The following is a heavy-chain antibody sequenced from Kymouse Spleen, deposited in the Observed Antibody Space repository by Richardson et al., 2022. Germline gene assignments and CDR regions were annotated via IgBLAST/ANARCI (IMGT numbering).Heavy chain of an antibody. CDR2: INHSGST. CDR3: ARGDNWNFNFDY. V-gene: IGHV4-34*01. J-gene: IGHJ4*02. D-gene: IGHD1-7*01. Sequence: QVQLQQWGAGLLKPSETLSLTCAVYGGSFSGYYWSWIRQPPGKGLEWIGEINHSGSTNYNPSLKSRVTISVDTSKNQFSLKLSSVTAADTAVYYCARGDNWNFNFDYWGQGTLVTVSS. CDR1: GGSFSGYY.